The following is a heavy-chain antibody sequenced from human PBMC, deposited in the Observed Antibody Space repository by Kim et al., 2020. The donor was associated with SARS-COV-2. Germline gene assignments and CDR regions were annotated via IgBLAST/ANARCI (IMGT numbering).Heavy chain of an antibody. CDR3: ARPLSPYSYGSGTLYGMDV. Sequence: SETLSLTCTVSGGSISSYYWSWIRQPAGKGLEWIGRIYTSGSTNYNPSLKSRVTMSVDTSKNQFSLKRSSVTAADTAVYYCARPLSPYSYGSGTLYGMDVWGQGTTVTVSS. CDR1: GGSISSYY. CDR2: IYTSGST. J-gene: IGHJ6*02. V-gene: IGHV4-4*07. D-gene: IGHD3-10*01.